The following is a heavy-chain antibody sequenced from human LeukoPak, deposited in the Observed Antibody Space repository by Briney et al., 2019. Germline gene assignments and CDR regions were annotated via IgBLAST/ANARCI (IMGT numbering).Heavy chain of an antibody. V-gene: IGHV3-53*01. D-gene: IGHD6-13*01. CDR2: IYSGGST. J-gene: IGHJ4*02. Sequence: GGSLRLSCAASGFTFSSYAMSWVRQAPGKGLEWVSVIYSGGSTYYADSVKGRFTISRDNSKNTLYLQMNSLRAEDTAVYYCARDSSSWYVRYWGQGTLVTVSS. CDR1: GFTFSSYA. CDR3: ARDSSSWYVRY.